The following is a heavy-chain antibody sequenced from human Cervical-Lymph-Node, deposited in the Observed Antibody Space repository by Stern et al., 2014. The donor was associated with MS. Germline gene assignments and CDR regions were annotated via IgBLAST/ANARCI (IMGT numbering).Heavy chain of an antibody. Sequence: QVQLQESGPGLVKPSQTLSLTCTVSGDSIMSGDHYWSWIRQPAGKALEWIGRIHTTGDTNYNPSLKSRVSISIDSSKNQFSLTLSSGTAADTALYYCARTTRYYNSGWYGVEFDYWGQGTLVTVSS. CDR2: IHTTGDT. J-gene: IGHJ4*02. CDR1: GDSIMSGDHY. D-gene: IGHD6-19*01. CDR3: ARTTRYYNSGWYGVEFDY. V-gene: IGHV4-61*02.